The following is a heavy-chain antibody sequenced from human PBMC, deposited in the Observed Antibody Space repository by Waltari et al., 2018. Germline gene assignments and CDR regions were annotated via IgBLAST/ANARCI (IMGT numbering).Heavy chain of an antibody. CDR1: GFTFSSYS. D-gene: IGHD2-15*01. CDR2: ISSSSSYI. Sequence: EVQLVESGGGLVKPGGSLRLSCAASGFTFSSYSMNWVRQAPGKGLEWVSSISSSSSYIYYADSVKGRFTISRDNAKNSLYLQMNSLRAEDTAVYYCARDRKERGGNWDAFDIWGQGTMVTVSS. CDR3: ARDRKERGGNWDAFDI. V-gene: IGHV3-21*01. J-gene: IGHJ3*02.